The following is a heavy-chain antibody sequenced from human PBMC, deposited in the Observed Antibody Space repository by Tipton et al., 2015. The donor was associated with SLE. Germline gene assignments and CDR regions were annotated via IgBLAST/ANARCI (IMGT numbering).Heavy chain of an antibody. V-gene: IGHV4-61*02. CDR2: IYTSGST. J-gene: IGHJ4*02. CDR3: ARDRGSSSTLGFDY. CDR1: GGSISSGSYY. Sequence: TLSLTCTVSGGSISSGSYYWSWIRQPAGKGLEWIGRIYTSGSTNYNPSLKSRVTISVDTSKNQFSLKLSSVTAADTAVYYCARDRGSSSTLGFDYWGQGPLVTVSS. D-gene: IGHD6-6*01.